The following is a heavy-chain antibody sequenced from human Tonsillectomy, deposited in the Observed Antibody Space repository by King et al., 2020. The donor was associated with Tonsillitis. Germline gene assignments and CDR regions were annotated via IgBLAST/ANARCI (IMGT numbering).Heavy chain of an antibody. CDR1: GYSFTSYW. D-gene: IGHD1-14*01. CDR2: IYPGDSDT. CDR3: ARHSKGPADEGTSTECDY. J-gene: IGHJ4*02. V-gene: IGHV5-51*01. Sequence: VQLVESGAEVKKPGESLKISCKGSGYSFTSYWIGWVRQMPGKGLEWMGIIYPGDSDTRYSPSFQGQVTISADKSISTAYLQWSSLKASDTAMYYCARHSKGPADEGTSTECDYWGQGTLVTVSS.